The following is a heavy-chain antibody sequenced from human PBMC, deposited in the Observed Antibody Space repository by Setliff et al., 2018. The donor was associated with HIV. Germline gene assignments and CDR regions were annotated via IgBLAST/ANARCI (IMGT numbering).Heavy chain of an antibody. CDR3: ARDPGYFDWLRSYRHYYGMDV. Sequence: LSLTCAVSGYSISSGYYWGWIRQPPGKGLEWIGNIYHSGNTYYNPSLKSRVTISVDTSKNQFSLKLSSVTAADTAVYFCARDPGYFDWLRSYRHYYGMDVWGQGTTVTVSS. CDR2: IYHSGNT. D-gene: IGHD3-9*01. CDR1: GYSISSGYY. J-gene: IGHJ6*02. V-gene: IGHV4-38-2*02.